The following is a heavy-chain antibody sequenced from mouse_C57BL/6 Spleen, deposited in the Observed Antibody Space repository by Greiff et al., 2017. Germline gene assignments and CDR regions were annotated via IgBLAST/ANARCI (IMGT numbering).Heavy chain of an antibody. V-gene: IGHV1-82*01. CDR1: GYAFSSSW. CDR2: IYPGDGDT. D-gene: IGHD2-5*01. CDR3: ARTPSYYSNPLTMDY. J-gene: IGHJ4*01. Sequence: QVQLQQSGPELVKPGASVKISCKASGYAFSSSWMNWVKQRPGKGLEWIGRIYPGDGDTNYNGKFKGKATLTADKASSTAYMQLSSLTSEDSAVYFCARTPSYYSNPLTMDYWGQGTSLTVSS.